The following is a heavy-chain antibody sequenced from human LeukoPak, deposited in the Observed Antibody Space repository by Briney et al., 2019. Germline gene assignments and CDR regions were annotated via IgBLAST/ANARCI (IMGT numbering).Heavy chain of an antibody. CDR1: GGSISSGSYY. V-gene: IGHV4-61*02. Sequence: PSQTLSLTCTVSGGSISSGSYYWSWIRQPAGKGLEWIGRINTSGSTNYNPSLKSRVTMSVDMSKNQFSLKLSSVTAADTAVYYCARLTVVVNHYYHMDVWGKGTTVTVSS. CDR2: INTSGST. D-gene: IGHD2-21*01. CDR3: ARLTVVVNHYYHMDV. J-gene: IGHJ6*03.